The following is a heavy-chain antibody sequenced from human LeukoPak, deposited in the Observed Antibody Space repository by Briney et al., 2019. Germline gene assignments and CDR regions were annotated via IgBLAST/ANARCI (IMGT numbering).Heavy chain of an antibody. J-gene: IGHJ6*02. CDR3: ARDQADSSSWPDYYYYGMDV. D-gene: IGHD6-13*01. CDR2: INPSGGST. CDR1: GYTFTSYY. Sequence: ASVKVSCKASGYTFTSYYMHWVRQAPGQGLEWMGIINPSGGSTSYAQKFQGRVTMTRDTSTSTVYMELSSLRSEDTAVYYCARDQADSSSWPDYYYYGMDVWGQGITVTVSS. V-gene: IGHV1-46*01.